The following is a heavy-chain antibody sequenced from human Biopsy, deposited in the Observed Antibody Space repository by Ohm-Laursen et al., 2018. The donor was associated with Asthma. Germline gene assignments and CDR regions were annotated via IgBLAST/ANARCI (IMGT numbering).Heavy chain of an antibody. J-gene: IGHJ4*02. CDR2: ITGSGGTT. D-gene: IGHD6-19*01. V-gene: IGHV3-23*01. CDR3: AKDFRGIAVAGDRGFDY. CDR1: GFTFSSPA. Sequence: SLRLSCAASGFTFSSPAMSWVRQAPGKGLERVSAITGSGGTTYYADSVRGRFTISRDNSKSTLFLQMDSLSAEDTAVYYCAKDFRGIAVAGDRGFDYWGQGTLVTVSS.